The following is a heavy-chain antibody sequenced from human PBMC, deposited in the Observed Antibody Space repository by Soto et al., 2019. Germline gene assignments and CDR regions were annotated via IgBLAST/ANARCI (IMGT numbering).Heavy chain of an antibody. V-gene: IGHV3-13*01. Sequence: GGSLRLSCAASGFTFSSYDMHWVRQATGKGLEWVSAIGTAGDTYYPGSVKGRFTISRENAKNSLYLQMNSLRAEDTAVYYCARDLSYGSGSYFTYYYYGMDVWGQGTTVTVSS. CDR1: GFTFSSYD. D-gene: IGHD3-10*01. J-gene: IGHJ6*02. CDR2: IGTAGDT. CDR3: ARDLSYGSGSYFTYYYYGMDV.